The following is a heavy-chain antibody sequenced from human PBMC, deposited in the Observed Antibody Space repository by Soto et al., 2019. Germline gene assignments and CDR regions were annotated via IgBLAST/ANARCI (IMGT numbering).Heavy chain of an antibody. J-gene: IGHJ4*02. D-gene: IGHD4-17*01. CDR2: LDPDEGDR. V-gene: IGHV1-24*01. CDR3: AAGVTTFDS. Sequence: ASEKVSCKVSGHNLTGLPMHWVRKAPGTGLDWMGSLDPDEGDRIFAQRFKGRVTMTEDTSTDTDYMELSILKSEYTPVYFFAAGVTTFDSCGQGTLGTVSS. CDR1: GHNLTGLP.